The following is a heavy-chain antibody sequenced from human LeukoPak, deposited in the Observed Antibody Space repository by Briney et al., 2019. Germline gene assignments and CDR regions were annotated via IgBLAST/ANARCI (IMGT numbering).Heavy chain of an antibody. CDR3: ARDPDGSGSPERDY. CDR1: GGSISSYH. J-gene: IGHJ4*02. V-gene: IGHV4-59*01. D-gene: IGHD3-10*01. Sequence: SETLSLTCTVSGGSISSYHWSWIRQPPGKGLEWIGYIYYSGSTNYNPSLKSRVTISLDTSKNQFSLRLSSVTAADTAVYYCARDPDGSGSPERDYWGQGTLVTVSS. CDR2: IYYSGST.